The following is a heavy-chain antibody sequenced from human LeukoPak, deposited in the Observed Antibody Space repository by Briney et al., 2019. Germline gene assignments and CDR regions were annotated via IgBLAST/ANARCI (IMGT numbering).Heavy chain of an antibody. CDR3: AKYNNYRFDY. CDR1: GFTFSSYA. D-gene: IGHD1-1*01. J-gene: IGHJ4*02. CDR2: ISGSGGGST. V-gene: IGHV3-23*01. Sequence: GGSLRLSCAASGFTFSSYAMSWVRQAPGKGLEWVSAISGSGGGSTYYADSVKGRFTISRDNSKNTLYLQMNGLRAEDTAVYYCAKYNNYRFDYWGQGTLVTVSS.